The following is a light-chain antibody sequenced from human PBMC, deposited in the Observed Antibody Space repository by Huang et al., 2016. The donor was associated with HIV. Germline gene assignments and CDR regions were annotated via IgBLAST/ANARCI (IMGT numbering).Light chain of an antibody. V-gene: IGKV4-1*01. CDR3: QQYYSTPQGT. CDR2: WAS. Sequence: DIVMTQSPDSLAVSLGERATINCKSSQSVLYSSNNKNYLAWYQQKPGQPPKLLIYWASTRESGVPDRFSGSGSGTDFTLTISSVQAEDVAVYYCQQYYSTPQGTFGQGTKLEIK. CDR1: QSVLYSSNNKNY. J-gene: IGKJ2*02.